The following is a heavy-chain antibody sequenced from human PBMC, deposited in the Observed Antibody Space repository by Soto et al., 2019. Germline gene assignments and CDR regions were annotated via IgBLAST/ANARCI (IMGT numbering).Heavy chain of an antibody. J-gene: IGHJ4*02. Sequence: EVQLVESGGGLVQPGGSLRLSCAASGFTFSSYWMSWVRQAPGKGLEWVANIKQDGSEKYYVDSVKGRFTISRDNAKNSLYLQIKRLRAEDTAVYYCARDVATVTTSSYFDYWGQGTLVTVSS. D-gene: IGHD4-17*01. CDR3: ARDVATVTTSSYFDY. CDR1: GFTFSSYW. CDR2: IKQDGSEK. V-gene: IGHV3-7*01.